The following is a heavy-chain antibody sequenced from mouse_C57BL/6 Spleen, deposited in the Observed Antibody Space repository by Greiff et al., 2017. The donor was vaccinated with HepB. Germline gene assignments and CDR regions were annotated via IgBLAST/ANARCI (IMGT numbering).Heavy chain of an antibody. CDR3: TTGSYWYFDV. D-gene: IGHD1-1*01. J-gene: IGHJ1*03. CDR2: IDPENGDT. V-gene: IGHV14-4*01. Sequence: VQLQQSGAELVRPGASVKLSCTASGFSIKDDYMHWVKQRPEQGLEWIGWIDPENGDTEYASKFQGKATITADTSSNTAYRQLSSLTSEDTAVYYCTTGSYWYFDVWGTGTTVTVSS. CDR1: GFSIKDDY.